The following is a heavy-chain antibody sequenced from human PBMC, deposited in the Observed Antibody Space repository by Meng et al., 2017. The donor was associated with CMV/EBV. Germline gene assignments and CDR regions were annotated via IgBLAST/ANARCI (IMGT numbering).Heavy chain of an antibody. CDR3: ARMPRDGYNYIDY. CDR1: GSTFSSYA. V-gene: IGHV1-69*01. J-gene: IGHJ4*02. CDR2: IIPIFGTA. Sequence: QLLESGAESTKPGSSRKGSCKASGSTFSSYASSWARQGPGQGLGWMGGIIPIFGTANYAQKFQGRVTITADESTSTAYMELSSLRSEDTAVYYCARMPRDGYNYIDYWGQGTLVTVSS. D-gene: IGHD5-24*01.